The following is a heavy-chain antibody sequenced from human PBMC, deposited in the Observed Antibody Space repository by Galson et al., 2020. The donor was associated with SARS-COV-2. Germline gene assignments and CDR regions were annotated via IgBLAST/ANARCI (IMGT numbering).Heavy chain of an antibody. Sequence: SETLSLTCAVYGGSFSGYYWSWIRQPPGKGLEWIGEINHSGSTNYNPSLKSRVTISVDTSKNQFSLKLSSVTAADTAVYYCARARRGLLWFGESAGGQGTLVTVSS. CDR1: GGSFSGYY. CDR3: ARARRGLLWFGESA. CDR2: INHSGST. D-gene: IGHD3-10*01. J-gene: IGHJ4*02. V-gene: IGHV4-34*01.